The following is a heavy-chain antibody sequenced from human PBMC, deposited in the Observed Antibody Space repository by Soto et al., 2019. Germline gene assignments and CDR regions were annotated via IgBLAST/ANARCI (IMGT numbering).Heavy chain of an antibody. D-gene: IGHD3-3*01. V-gene: IGHV3-30*18. CDR3: AKGSAYXDFWSGQPNYYYYGMDV. CDR1: GFTFSGYG. Sequence: PGGSLRLSCAASGFTFSGYGMHWVRQAPGKGLEWVAVISYDGSNKYYADSVKGRFTISRDNSKNTLYLQMNSLRAEDTAVYYCAKGSAYXDFWSGQPNYYYYGMDVWGQGTTVTVSS. J-gene: IGHJ6*02. CDR2: ISYDGSNK.